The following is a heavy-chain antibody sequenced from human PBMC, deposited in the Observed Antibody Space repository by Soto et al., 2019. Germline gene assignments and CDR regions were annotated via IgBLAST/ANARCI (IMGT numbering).Heavy chain of an antibody. V-gene: IGHV1-2*04. J-gene: IGHJ5*02. CDR2: INPNSGGT. D-gene: IGHD4-17*01. CDR1: GYTFTGYY. CDR3: ARDGSHDYGDYSFDP. Sequence: ASVKVSCKASGYTFTGYYMHWVRQAPGQGLEWMGWINPNSGGTNYAQKFQGWVTMTRDTSISTAYMELSRLRSDDTAVYYCARDGSHDYGDYSFDPWGQGTLVTVSS.